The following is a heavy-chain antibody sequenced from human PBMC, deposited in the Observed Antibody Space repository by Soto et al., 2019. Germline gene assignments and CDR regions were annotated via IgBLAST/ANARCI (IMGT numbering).Heavy chain of an antibody. J-gene: IGHJ6*02. CDR2: IYSGVST. Sequence: PGGSLRLSCAASGFTVSSNYMSWVRQAPGKGLEWVSVIYSGVSTYYADSVKGRFTISRDNSKNTLYLQMNSLRAEDTAVYYCARDAGVDTAMVSLNKYYYYGMDVWGQGTTVTVSS. CDR1: GFTVSSNY. CDR3: ARDAGVDTAMVSLNKYYYYGMDV. V-gene: IGHV3-66*01. D-gene: IGHD5-18*01.